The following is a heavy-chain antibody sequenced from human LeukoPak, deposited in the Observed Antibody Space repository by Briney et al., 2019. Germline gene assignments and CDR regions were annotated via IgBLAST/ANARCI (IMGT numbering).Heavy chain of an antibody. CDR1: GFSFTDYP. CDR2: ISSSSSYI. Sequence: TGGSLRLSCATSGFSFTDYPMNWVRQAPGKGLEWVSSISSSSSYIYYADSVKGRFTISRDNAKNSLYLQMNSLRAEDTAVYYCARTRSGGYYGWGQGTLVTVSS. J-gene: IGHJ4*02. D-gene: IGHD3-10*01. CDR3: ARTRSGGYYG. V-gene: IGHV3-21*01.